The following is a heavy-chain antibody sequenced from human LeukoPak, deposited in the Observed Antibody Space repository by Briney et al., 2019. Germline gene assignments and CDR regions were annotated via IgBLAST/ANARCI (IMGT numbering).Heavy chain of an antibody. V-gene: IGHV4-38-2*01. J-gene: IGHJ4*02. CDR3: ARQGYCSGGTCYRYFDY. D-gene: IGHD2-15*01. CDR2: IYHSGDT. CDR1: GYSISSGYY. Sequence: SETPSLTCAVSGYSISSGYYWGWIRQPPGKGLEWIGSIYHSGDTYYNPSLKSRITISVDTSKNQFSLKLNSVTAADTAVYYCARQGYCSGGTCYRYFDYWGQGTLVTVSS.